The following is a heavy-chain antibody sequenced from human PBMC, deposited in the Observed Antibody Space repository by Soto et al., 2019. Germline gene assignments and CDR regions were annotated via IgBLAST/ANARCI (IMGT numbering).Heavy chain of an antibody. Sequence: QLVESGGGLVKPGGSVRLSCAASGFIFRNAWMSWVRQAPGKGLEWVGRIKSKSSGGTTDYAAPVEGRVSISRDDSKSNLFLQMTSLTIEDTAVYFCASEKGWRQSPFDSWGQGALVTVSS. V-gene: IGHV3-15*01. D-gene: IGHD4-4*01. CDR3: ASEKGWRQSPFDS. CDR2: IKSKSSGGTT. J-gene: IGHJ5*01. CDR1: GFIFRNAW.